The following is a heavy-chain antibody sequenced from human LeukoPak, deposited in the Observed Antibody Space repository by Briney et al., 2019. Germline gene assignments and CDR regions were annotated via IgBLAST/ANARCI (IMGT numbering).Heavy chain of an antibody. V-gene: IGHV4-59*02. CDR3: ARVGCSSANCPRRNALDI. J-gene: IGHJ3*02. D-gene: IGHD2-2*01. CDR1: GGSVTNYY. CDR2: VYYSGST. Sequence: SETLSLICTVSGGSVTNYYWSWIRQPPGKGLEWIGYVYYSGSTNYNPSLKSRVTISVDTSKNQFSLNLTSVTAGDTAVYYCARVGCSSANCPRRNALDIWGQGTMVTVSS.